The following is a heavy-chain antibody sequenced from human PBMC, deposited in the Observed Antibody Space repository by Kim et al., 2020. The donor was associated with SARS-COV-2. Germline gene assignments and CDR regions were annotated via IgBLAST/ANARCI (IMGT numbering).Heavy chain of an antibody. Sequence: YLKSRVTMSVDTSKNQFSLKLSSVTAADTAVYYCARVGLLGVVITGYFDLWGRGTLVTVSS. D-gene: IGHD3-3*01. CDR3: ARVGLLGVVITGYFDL. V-gene: IGHV4-4*07. J-gene: IGHJ2*01.